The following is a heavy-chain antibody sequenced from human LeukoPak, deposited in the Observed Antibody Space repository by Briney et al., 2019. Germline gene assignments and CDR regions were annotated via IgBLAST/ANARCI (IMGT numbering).Heavy chain of an antibody. Sequence: SQTLSLTCTVSGGSISSGDYYWSWIRQPPGKGLEWIGYIYYSGSTYYNPSLKSRVTISVDTSKNQFSLKLSSVTAADTAVYYCARATAGGPRWFDPWGQGTLVTVSS. CDR2: IYYSGST. CDR3: ARATAGGPRWFDP. D-gene: IGHD6-25*01. V-gene: IGHV4-30-4*01. CDR1: GGSISSGDYY. J-gene: IGHJ5*02.